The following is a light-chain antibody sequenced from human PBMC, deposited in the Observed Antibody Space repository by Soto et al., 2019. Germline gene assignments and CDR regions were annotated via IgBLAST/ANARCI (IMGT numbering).Light chain of an antibody. CDR1: QSISTY. V-gene: IGKV1-39*01. CDR2: AAS. Sequence: DIQMTQSPSSLSASVGDRVTLTCRASQSISTYLNWYQQKPGKAPKLLISAASSLQSGVPSRLSGSGSGTDFTLTISSLQPEDFSTYYWQQSYTIPYTFGQGTKLEIK. CDR3: QQSYTIPYT. J-gene: IGKJ2*01.